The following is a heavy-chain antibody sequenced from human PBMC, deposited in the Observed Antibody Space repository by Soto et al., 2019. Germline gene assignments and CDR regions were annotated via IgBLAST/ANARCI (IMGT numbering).Heavy chain of an antibody. J-gene: IGHJ4*02. Sequence: SETLSLTCTVSGGSISSSSWSWIRQPPGRGLEWIGYIYNNGRTDYNPSLKSRVTISVDTSKNHFSLKLSSVTPADTAVYYCARARFCTSTSCYHYLDNWGLGSLVTVSS. CDR3: ARARFCTSTSCYHYLDN. V-gene: IGHV4-59*01. CDR2: IYNNGRT. CDR1: GGSISSSS. D-gene: IGHD2-2*01.